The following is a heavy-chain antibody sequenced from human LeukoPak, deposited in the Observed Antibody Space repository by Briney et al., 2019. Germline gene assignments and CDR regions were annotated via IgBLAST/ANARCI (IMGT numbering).Heavy chain of an antibody. CDR1: GFTFSSYS. V-gene: IGHV3-21*01. Sequence: PGGSLSLSCAASGFTFSSYSMNWVRQAPGKGLEWVSSISSSSSYIYYADSVKGRFTISRDNAKSSLYLQMNSLRAEDTAVYYCARDPDYDFWSGYYNGYYYGMDVWGQGTTVTVSS. CDR2: ISSSSSYI. J-gene: IGHJ6*02. D-gene: IGHD3-3*01. CDR3: ARDPDYDFWSGYYNGYYYGMDV.